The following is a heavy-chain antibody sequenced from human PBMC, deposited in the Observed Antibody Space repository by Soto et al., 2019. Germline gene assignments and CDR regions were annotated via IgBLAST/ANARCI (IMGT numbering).Heavy chain of an antibody. V-gene: IGHV4-38-2*02. CDR3: ARDAYGSSTLFDY. CDR1: GYFFSSDYF. CDR2: VYQSGST. J-gene: IGHJ4*02. Sequence: SETLSLTCAVSGYFFSSDYFWGWIRQPPGKGLEWIGSVYQSGSTYYNPSLKSRVSTSVDTSKNQFSLKLSSVTAADTAVYYCARDAYGSSTLFDYWGRGAIVTVYS. D-gene: IGHD6-13*01.